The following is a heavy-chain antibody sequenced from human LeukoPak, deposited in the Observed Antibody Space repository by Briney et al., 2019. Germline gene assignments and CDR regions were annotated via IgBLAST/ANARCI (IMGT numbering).Heavy chain of an antibody. V-gene: IGHV3-7*04. J-gene: IGHJ3*02. Sequence: PGGSLRLSCAASGFTFSSHWMSWVRQAPGKGLEWVANIKPDGSDKYYVDSVKGRFTISRDNAKKSLYLQMNSLRAEDTAVYYCAREGAHDAFDIWGQGTMVTVSS. CDR3: AREGAHDAFDI. CDR2: IKPDGSDK. D-gene: IGHD4/OR15-4a*01. CDR1: GFTFSSHW.